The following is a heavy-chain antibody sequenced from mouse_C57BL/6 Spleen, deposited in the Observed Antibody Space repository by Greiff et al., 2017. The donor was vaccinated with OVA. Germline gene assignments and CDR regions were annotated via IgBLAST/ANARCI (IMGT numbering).Heavy chain of an antibody. CDR3: ARQEIYYDYEAWFAY. CDR1: GYAFSSSW. D-gene: IGHD2-4*01. V-gene: IGHV1-82*01. CDR2: IYPGDGDT. Sequence: LVESGPELVKPGASVTISCKASGYAFSSSWMNWVKQRPGKGLEWIGRIYPGDGDTNYNGKFKGKATLTADKSSSTAYMQLSSLTSEDSAVYFCARQEIYYDYEAWFAYWGQGTLVTVSA. J-gene: IGHJ3*01.